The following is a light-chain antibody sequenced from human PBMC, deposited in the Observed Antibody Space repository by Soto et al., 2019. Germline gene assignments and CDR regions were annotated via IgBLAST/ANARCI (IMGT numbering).Light chain of an antibody. CDR3: RSYTSSSTPYV. J-gene: IGLJ1*01. CDR2: DVS. Sequence: QSALTQPASVAGSPGQSITISCTGTSSDVGGYNYVSWYQQHPGKAPKLMIYDVSNRPSGVSNRFSGSKSGNTASLTISGLQAEDEAEYYCRSYTSSSTPYVFGTGTKLTVL. V-gene: IGLV2-14*01. CDR1: SSDVGGYNY.